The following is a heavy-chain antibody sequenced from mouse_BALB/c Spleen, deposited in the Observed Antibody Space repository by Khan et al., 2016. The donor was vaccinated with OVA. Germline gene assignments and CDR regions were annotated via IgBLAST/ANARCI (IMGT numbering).Heavy chain of an antibody. CDR1: GYTFINYW. D-gene: IGHD1-1*01. V-gene: IGHV1-7*01. CDR3: TRRGLRRDFDY. CDR2: INPSTGYT. Sequence: QVQLKESGAELAKPVASVKMSCKASGYTFINYWILWVKQRPGQGLEWIGYINPSTGYTEYNQNFKDKATLTADKSSSTAYMQLSSLTSEDSAVYYCTRRGLRRDFDYWGQGTTLTVSS. J-gene: IGHJ2*01.